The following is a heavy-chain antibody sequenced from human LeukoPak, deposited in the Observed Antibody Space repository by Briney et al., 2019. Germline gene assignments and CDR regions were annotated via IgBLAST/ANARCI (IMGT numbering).Heavy chain of an antibody. CDR3: AREGISSSDPFDY. J-gene: IGHJ4*02. V-gene: IGHV3-48*03. D-gene: IGHD2-15*01. CDR2: ISSSGRTI. CDR1: GFTPSNYE. Sequence: PGGSLRLSCAAAGFTPSNYEMNWVRRAPGKGLGWVSYISSSGRTIYYADSVKGRFTISSDNANNSLYLQMNSLRAEDTAFYYCAREGISSSDPFDYWGQGTLVTVSS.